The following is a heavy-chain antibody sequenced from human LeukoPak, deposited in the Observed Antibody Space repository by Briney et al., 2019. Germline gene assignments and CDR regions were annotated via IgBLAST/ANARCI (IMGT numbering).Heavy chain of an antibody. Sequence: GGSLRLSCAASGFTFNTYWMSWVRQAPGRGLEWVANIKQDGSEKYYVDSVKGRFTISRDNAKNSLYLQMNSVRAEDTAVYYCARGSSGWPFDYWGQGTLVTVSS. CDR3: ARGSSGWPFDY. D-gene: IGHD6-19*01. V-gene: IGHV3-7*01. CDR1: GFTFNTYW. CDR2: IKQDGSEK. J-gene: IGHJ4*02.